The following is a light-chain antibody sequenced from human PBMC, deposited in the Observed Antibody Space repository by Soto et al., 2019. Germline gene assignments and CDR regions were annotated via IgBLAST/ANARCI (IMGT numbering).Light chain of an antibody. CDR2: DVS. V-gene: IGLV2-11*01. CDR3: CSYAGSYTVV. CDR1: SSDVGGYNY. J-gene: IGLJ2*01. Sequence: QSALTQPRSVSGSPGQSVTISCTGTSSDVGGYNYVSWYQQHPGKAPKLMIYDVSKRPSGVPDRFSGSKSGNTDSLTISGLQAEYEADYYCCSYAGSYTVVFGGGTKLTVL.